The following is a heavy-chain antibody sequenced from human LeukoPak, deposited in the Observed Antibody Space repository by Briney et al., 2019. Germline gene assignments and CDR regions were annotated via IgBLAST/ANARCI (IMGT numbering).Heavy chain of an antibody. D-gene: IGHD3-22*01. V-gene: IGHV4-39*01. CDR2: IYYSGST. Sequence: SETLSVTCTVFGGTIRHSRYYWGGIREPPGEGLVRFGSIYYSGSTWYNRFRKSRVTISVDTSKNQFYLNLSSVTAADTAVYYCARLYYDSSGYYQIRHFDYWGQGTLVTVCS. CDR1: GGTIRHSRYY. CDR3: ARLYYDSSGYYQIRHFDY. J-gene: IGHJ4*02.